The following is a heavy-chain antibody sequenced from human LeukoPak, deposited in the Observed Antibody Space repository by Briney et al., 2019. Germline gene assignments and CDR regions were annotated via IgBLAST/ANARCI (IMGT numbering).Heavy chain of an antibody. V-gene: IGHV5-51*01. CDR3: ARSHYSYDSSGYYFPAY. CDR2: IYPGDSDT. CDR1: GMSFTSYW. Sequence: GESLKISCKGSGMSFTSYWIGWVRQMPGKGLEWMGIIYPGDSDTRYSPSVQGQVTISDDKSISTAYLQWSSLQASDTAMYYCARSHYSYDSSGYYFPAYWGQGTLVTVSS. D-gene: IGHD3-22*01. J-gene: IGHJ4*02.